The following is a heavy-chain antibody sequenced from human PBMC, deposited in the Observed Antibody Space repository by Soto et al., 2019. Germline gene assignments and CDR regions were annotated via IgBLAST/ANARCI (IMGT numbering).Heavy chain of an antibody. CDR2: IWYDGSNT. J-gene: IGHJ4*02. CDR1: GFTFSSYG. V-gene: IGHV3-33*01. D-gene: IGHD5-12*01. CDR3: ARDGGYFLTY. Sequence: QVQLVESGGGGVQPGRSLRLSCAASGFTFSSYGMHWVRQAPGKGLEWVAVIWYDGSNTYYADSVKGRFTISRDNSKNTLYLQMNSLRAEDTSVYYCARDGGYFLTYWGQGTMVTVSS.